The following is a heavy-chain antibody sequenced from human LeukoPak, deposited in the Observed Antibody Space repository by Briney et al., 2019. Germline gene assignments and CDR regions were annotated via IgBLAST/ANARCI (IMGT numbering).Heavy chain of an antibody. CDR1: GFTFSSYA. Sequence: NPGGSLRLSCAASGFTFSSYAMSWVRQAPGKGLEWVSAISGSGGSTYYADSVKGRFTISRDNSKNTLYLQMNSLRAEDTAVYYCAKDRRKYYYDSSALWDWGQGTLVTVSS. CDR3: AKDRRKYYYDSSALWD. D-gene: IGHD3-22*01. CDR2: ISGSGGST. J-gene: IGHJ4*02. V-gene: IGHV3-23*01.